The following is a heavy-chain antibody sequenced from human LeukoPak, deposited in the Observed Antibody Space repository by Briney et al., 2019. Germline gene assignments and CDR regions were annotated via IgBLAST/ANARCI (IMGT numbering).Heavy chain of an antibody. D-gene: IGHD5/OR15-5a*01. Sequence: GGSLRLSCAASGFTFIDYDMHWVRQVIGKGLEWVSAIGIRGDTHYSGSVKGRSTISRENAESSLYLQMNSLRAEDTAVYYCARGGILVSGFDEFDYWGQGTLVNVSS. CDR3: ARGGILVSGFDEFDY. V-gene: IGHV3-13*01. CDR1: GFTFIDYD. J-gene: IGHJ4*02. CDR2: IGIRGDT.